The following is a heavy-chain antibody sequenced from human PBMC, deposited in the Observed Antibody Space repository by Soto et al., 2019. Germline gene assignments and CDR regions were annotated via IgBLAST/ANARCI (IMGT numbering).Heavy chain of an antibody. V-gene: IGHV1-69*13. Sequence: SVKVSCKASGGTFSSYAISWVRQAPGQGLEWMGGIIPIFGTANYAQKFQGRVTITADESTSTAYMELSSLRSEDTAVYYCARGVGYFDSLKRFYYFDYWGQGTLVTVSS. CDR2: IIPIFGTA. J-gene: IGHJ4*02. D-gene: IGHD3-9*01. CDR3: ARGVGYFDSLKRFYYFDY. CDR1: GGTFSSYA.